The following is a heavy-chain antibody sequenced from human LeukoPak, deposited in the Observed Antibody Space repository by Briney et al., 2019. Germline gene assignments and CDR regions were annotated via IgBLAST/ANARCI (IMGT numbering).Heavy chain of an antibody. CDR1: GYTFTHHG. V-gene: IGHV1-18*01. Sequence: ASVKVSCKASGYTFTHHGIAWIRQAPGQGLEWLEWISCYNGDTIYAQKFQGRVTLTTEKSTSTVYMELRSLTSDDTAVYYCARDPSNTSGWYQYFDAWGRGTLVSVSS. J-gene: IGHJ2*01. D-gene: IGHD3-22*01. CDR3: ARDPSNTSGWYQYFDA. CDR2: ISCYNGDT.